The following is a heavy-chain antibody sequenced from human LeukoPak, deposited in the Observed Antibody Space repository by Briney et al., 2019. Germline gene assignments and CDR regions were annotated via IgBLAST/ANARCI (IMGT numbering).Heavy chain of an antibody. V-gene: IGHV3-23*01. Sequence: GGSLRLSCAASGFSFSNAWMSWVRQAPGKGLEWVSAISGSGGSTYYADSVKGRFTISRDNSKNTLYLQMNSLRAEDTAVYYCAKAFLGPHYYGMDVWGQGTTVTVSS. J-gene: IGHJ6*02. CDR1: GFSFSNAW. D-gene: IGHD7-27*01. CDR3: AKAFLGPHYYGMDV. CDR2: ISGSGGST.